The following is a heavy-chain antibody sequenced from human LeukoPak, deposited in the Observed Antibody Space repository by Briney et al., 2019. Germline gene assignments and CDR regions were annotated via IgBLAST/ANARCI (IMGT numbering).Heavy chain of an antibody. CDR2: ISGSGGST. J-gene: IGHJ4*02. Sequence: PGGSLRLSCAASGFTFSSYAMSWVRQAPGKGLEWVSAISGSGGSTYYAGSVKGRFTISRDNSKNTLYLQMNSLRAEDTAVYYCAKISDPVTYWDSNFDYWGQGTLVTVSS. D-gene: IGHD4-11*01. CDR3: AKISDPVTYWDSNFDY. V-gene: IGHV3-23*01. CDR1: GFTFSSYA.